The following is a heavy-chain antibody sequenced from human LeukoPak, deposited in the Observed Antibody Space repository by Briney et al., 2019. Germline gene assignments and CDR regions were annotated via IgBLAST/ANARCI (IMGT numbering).Heavy chain of an antibody. Sequence: PSETLSLTCTVSGGSISSYYWSWIRQPPGKGLEWIGYIYYSGSTNYNPSLKSRVTISVDTSKNQFSLKLSSVTAADTAVYYCARETRGRGAKFGSGSYYFDYWGQGTLVTVSS. CDR2: IYYSGST. V-gene: IGHV4-59*01. D-gene: IGHD1-26*01. J-gene: IGHJ4*02. CDR3: ARETRGRGAKFGSGSYYFDY. CDR1: GGSISSYY.